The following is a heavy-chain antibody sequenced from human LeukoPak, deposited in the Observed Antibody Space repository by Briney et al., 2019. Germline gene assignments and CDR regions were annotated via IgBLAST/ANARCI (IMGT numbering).Heavy chain of an antibody. CDR2: ISGIGANT. V-gene: IGHV3-23*01. CDR3: AKTRPLDSSSWSHGDY. J-gene: IGHJ4*02. Sequence: GGSLRLSCEASGFTFSSYAMSWVRQAPGKGLEWVSGISGIGANTYYADSVRGRFTISRDNSKNTLYLQMNSLRAEDTAVYYCAKTRPLDSSSWSHGDYWGQGTLVTVSS. D-gene: IGHD6-13*01. CDR1: GFTFSSYA.